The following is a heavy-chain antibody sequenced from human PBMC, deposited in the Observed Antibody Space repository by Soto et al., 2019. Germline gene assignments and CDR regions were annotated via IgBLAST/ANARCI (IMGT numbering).Heavy chain of an antibody. D-gene: IGHD6-13*01. V-gene: IGHV6-1*01. CDR1: GDSVSSNSAA. CDR3: ARDRPIAAAGTKYYYGMDV. CDR2: TYYRSKWYN. Sequence: SQTLSLTCAISGDSVSSNSAAWNWIRQSPSRGLEWLGRTYYRSKWYNDYAVSVKSRITINPDTSKNQFSLQLNSVTPEDTAVYYCARDRPIAAAGTKYYYGMDVWGQGTTVTVSS. J-gene: IGHJ6*02.